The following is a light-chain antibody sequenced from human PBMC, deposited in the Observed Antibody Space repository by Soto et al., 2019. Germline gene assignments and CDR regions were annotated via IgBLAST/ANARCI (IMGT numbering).Light chain of an antibody. CDR1: QDINNY. CDR2: AVS. V-gene: IGKV1-9*01. Sequence: DIQLTQSPSFLSASVGDRVTITCRASQDINNYLCWYQQKPGKAPNLLIYAVSNLQSGVPSRFSGSGSGTEFTLTISSLQPEDFATYYCQQLNSYPRTFGQGTKVDI. CDR3: QQLNSYPRT. J-gene: IGKJ1*01.